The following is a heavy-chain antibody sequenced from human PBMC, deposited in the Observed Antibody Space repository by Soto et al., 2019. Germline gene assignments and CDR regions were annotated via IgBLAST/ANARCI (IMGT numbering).Heavy chain of an antibody. Sequence: HPGGSLRLSCAASGFTFSSYAMHWVRQAPGKGLEWVAVISYDGSNKYYADSVKGRFTISRDISKNTLYLQMNSLRAEDTAVYYCAREAFLTGSYFDYWGQGTLVTVSS. CDR1: GFTFSSYA. V-gene: IGHV3-30-3*01. D-gene: IGHD3-9*01. CDR3: AREAFLTGSYFDY. CDR2: ISYDGSNK. J-gene: IGHJ4*02.